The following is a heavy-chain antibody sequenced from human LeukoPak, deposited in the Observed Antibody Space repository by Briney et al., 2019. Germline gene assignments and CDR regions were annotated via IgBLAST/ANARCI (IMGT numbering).Heavy chain of an antibody. V-gene: IGHV1-2*02. CDR3: ARALRTNILTTDY. D-gene: IGHD3-9*01. J-gene: IGHJ4*02. CDR2: LNPKSGGA. Sequence: ASEKVSCKASGYTFNAHFVHWVRQAPGQGLEWMGWLNPKSGGANSAQNFQGRVSMTGDTSISTAYMELSRLRSDDTAVYFCARALRTNILTTDYWGQGTLVTVSS. CDR1: GYTFNAHF.